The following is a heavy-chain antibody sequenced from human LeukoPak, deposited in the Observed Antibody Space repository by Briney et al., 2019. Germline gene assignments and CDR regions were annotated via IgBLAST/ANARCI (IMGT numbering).Heavy chain of an antibody. D-gene: IGHD6-19*01. CDR3: AAVYSSGWYGGAFDY. CDR2: IVVGSGNT. J-gene: IGHJ4*02. Sequence: ASVKVSCKASGFTFTSSAMQWVRQARGQRLAWIGWIVVGSGNTKYAQKFQERVTITRDMSTSTAYMELSSLRSEDTAVYYCAAVYSSGWYGGAFDYWGQGTLVTVSS. CDR1: GFTFTSSA. V-gene: IGHV1-58*02.